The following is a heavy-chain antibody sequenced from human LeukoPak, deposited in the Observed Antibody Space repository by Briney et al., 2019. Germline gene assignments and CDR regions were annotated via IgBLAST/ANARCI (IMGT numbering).Heavy chain of an antibody. D-gene: IGHD7-27*01. Sequence: GGSLRLSCAASGFTFSSYTVNGVRQARGKGLEWVSSISSSSSYIYYADSLKGRFTISRDNAKNSLYLQMNSLRAEDTAVYYCARELGAFDIWGQGTMVTVSS. J-gene: IGHJ3*02. CDR3: ARELGAFDI. V-gene: IGHV3-21*01. CDR1: GFTFSSYT. CDR2: ISSSSSYI.